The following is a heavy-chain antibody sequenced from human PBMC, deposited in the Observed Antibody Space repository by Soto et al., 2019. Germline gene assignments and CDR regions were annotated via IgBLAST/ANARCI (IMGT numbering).Heavy chain of an antibody. J-gene: IGHJ5*02. CDR3: ARSGEAYYDVLTGSYKGSWFDP. CDR2: ISAYTANT. Sequence: QVQLVQSGAEVKKPGASVKVSCKASGYTFANYGISWVRQAPGQGLEWMGWISAYTANTNYAQKFQGRVTITADESTRMVYMELSSLRPEDTAVYYCARSGEAYYDVLTGSYKGSWFDPWGQGTLVTVSS. CDR1: GYTFANYG. V-gene: IGHV1-18*01. D-gene: IGHD3-9*01.